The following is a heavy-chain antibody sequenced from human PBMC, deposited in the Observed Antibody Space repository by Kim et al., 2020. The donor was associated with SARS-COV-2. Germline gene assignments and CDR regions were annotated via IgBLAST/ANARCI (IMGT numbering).Heavy chain of an antibody. D-gene: IGHD4-17*01. CDR2: AYYRSKWYN. Sequence: TLSLTCAISGDSVSSNTAAWNWIRQSPSRGLEWLGRAYYRSKWYNDYAVSVKGRIIINPDTSKNHFSLQLNSVTPEDTAVYYCTRGSYGYYVDYYYGMDVWGQGTTVTVSS. CDR3: TRGSYGYYVDYYYGMDV. V-gene: IGHV6-1*01. CDR1: GDSVSSNTAA. J-gene: IGHJ6*02.